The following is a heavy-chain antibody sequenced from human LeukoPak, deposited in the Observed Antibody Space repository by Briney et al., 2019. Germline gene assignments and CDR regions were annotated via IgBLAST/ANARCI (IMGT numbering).Heavy chain of an antibody. CDR1: GGSVSSGSYY. V-gene: IGHV4-61*01. Sequence: SETLSLTCTVSGGSVSSGSYYWSWIRQPPGKGLEWIGYIYYSGSTNYNPSLKSRVTISVDTSKNQFSLKLSSVTAADTAVYYCARVIAVRRFFDYWDQGTLVTVSS. D-gene: IGHD6-19*01. CDR3: ARVIAVRRFFDY. J-gene: IGHJ4*02. CDR2: IYYSGST.